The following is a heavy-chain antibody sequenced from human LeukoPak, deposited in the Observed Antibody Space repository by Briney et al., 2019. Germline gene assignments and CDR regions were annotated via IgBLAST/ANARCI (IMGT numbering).Heavy chain of an antibody. J-gene: IGHJ4*02. V-gene: IGHV4-30-4*01. CDR1: GGSISSGDYY. CDR3: ARDRHLGDSRYDY. D-gene: IGHD3-22*01. Sequence: SETLSLTCSVSGGSISSGDYYWSWIRQPPGKGLEWIGYIYYSGSTYYNPSLKSRITISVDTSKNQFSLNLRSVTAADTAVYYCARDRHLGDSRYDYWGQGTLVTVSS. CDR2: IYYSGST.